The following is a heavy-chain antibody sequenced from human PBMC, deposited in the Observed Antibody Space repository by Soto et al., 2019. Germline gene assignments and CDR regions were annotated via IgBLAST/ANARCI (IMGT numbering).Heavy chain of an antibody. CDR2: IGTAGDT. CDR3: ARDRGLDYGDFPDY. Sequence: EVQLVESGGGLVQPGGSLRLSCAASGFTFSSYDMHWVRQATGKGLEWVSAIGTAGDTYYPGSVKGRFTISRENAKNTLYLQMNSLRVEDTAVYYCARDRGLDYGDFPDYWGQGTLVTVSS. D-gene: IGHD4-17*01. CDR1: GFTFSSYD. J-gene: IGHJ4*02. V-gene: IGHV3-13*01.